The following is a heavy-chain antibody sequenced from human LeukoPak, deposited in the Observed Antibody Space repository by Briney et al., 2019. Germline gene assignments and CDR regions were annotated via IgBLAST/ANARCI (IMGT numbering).Heavy chain of an antibody. CDR2: INPSDGST. CDR1: GYTFTTYY. V-gene: IGHV1-46*01. Sequence: GASVKVSCKASGYTFTTYYMHWVRQAPGQGLEWMGIINPSDGSTIYPQRFQGRVTMTRDTSTSTVYMELSSLRSEDTAIYYCARDHCSSISCYWFDSWGQGTLVTVSS. CDR3: ARDHCSSISCYWFDS. D-gene: IGHD2-2*01. J-gene: IGHJ5*01.